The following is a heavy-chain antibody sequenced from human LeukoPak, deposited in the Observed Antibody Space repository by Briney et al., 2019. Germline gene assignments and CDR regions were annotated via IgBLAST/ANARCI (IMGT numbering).Heavy chain of an antibody. V-gene: IGHV4-34*01. Sequence: SETLSLTCAVYGGSFSGYYWSWVRQPPGKGLEGMGEINNSGSTNYNPSLKSGGTILIDKYKKKFSLKLSSVTAADTAVYYCARGYYGSGSYRWNWFDPWGQGTLVTVSS. CDR3: ARGYYGSGSYRWNWFDP. D-gene: IGHD3-10*01. CDR1: GGSFSGYY. J-gene: IGHJ5*02. CDR2: INNSGST.